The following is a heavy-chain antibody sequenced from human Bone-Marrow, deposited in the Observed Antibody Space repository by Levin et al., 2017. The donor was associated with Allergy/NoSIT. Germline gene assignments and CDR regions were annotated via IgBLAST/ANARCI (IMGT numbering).Heavy chain of an antibody. Sequence: PGGSLRLSCVASGFTFSKYWIQWVRQSPGKGLVWVSRINGDGSARDYADSVKGRFTISRDNAKNTVYLQMNSLRDEDTALYYCAVSTGAMDVWGQGTTVTVSS. CDR1: GFTFSKYW. CDR2: INGDGSAR. J-gene: IGHJ6*02. V-gene: IGHV3-74*01. D-gene: IGHD6-13*01. CDR3: AVSTGAMDV.